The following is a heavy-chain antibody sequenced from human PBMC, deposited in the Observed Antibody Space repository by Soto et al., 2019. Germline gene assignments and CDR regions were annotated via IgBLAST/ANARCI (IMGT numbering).Heavy chain of an antibody. CDR2: ISAYNGNT. Sequence: VKVSCKASGYTFTSYGISWVRQAPGQGLEWMGWISAYNGNTNYAQKLQGRVTMTTDTSTSTAYMELRSLRSDDTAVYYCARVCVTMVRGVIIWGYYFDYWGQGTLVTVS. J-gene: IGHJ4*02. CDR1: GYTFTSYG. CDR3: ARVCVTMVRGVIIWGYYFDY. V-gene: IGHV1-18*01. D-gene: IGHD3-10*01.